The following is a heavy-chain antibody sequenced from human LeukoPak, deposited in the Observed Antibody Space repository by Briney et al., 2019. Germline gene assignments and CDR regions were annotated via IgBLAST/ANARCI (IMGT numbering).Heavy chain of an antibody. J-gene: IGHJ6*03. V-gene: IGHV3-30*04. D-gene: IGHD6-13*01. CDR3: AKEVGMAAASSGGNMDV. Sequence: PGGSLRLSCAASGFTFSSYAVHWVRQAPGKGLEWVAVISYDGSNKYYADSVKGRFTISRDNSKNTLYLQINNLRAEDTAVYYCAKEVGMAAASSGGNMDVWGKGTTVTISS. CDR2: ISYDGSNK. CDR1: GFTFSSYA.